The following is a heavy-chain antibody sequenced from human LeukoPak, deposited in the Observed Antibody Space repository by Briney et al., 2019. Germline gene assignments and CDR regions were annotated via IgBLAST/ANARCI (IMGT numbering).Heavy chain of an antibody. D-gene: IGHD3-22*01. Sequence: GGSLRLSCAASGFTFSSYWMSWVRQAPGKGLEWVANIKEDGSEKNYVDSVKGRFTISRDNATNSLYLQMNSLRAEDTAVYYCVRDDDRPDNGLDYWGQGTLVTVSS. J-gene: IGHJ4*02. CDR2: IKEDGSEK. CDR1: GFTFSSYW. V-gene: IGHV3-7*01. CDR3: VRDDDRPDNGLDY.